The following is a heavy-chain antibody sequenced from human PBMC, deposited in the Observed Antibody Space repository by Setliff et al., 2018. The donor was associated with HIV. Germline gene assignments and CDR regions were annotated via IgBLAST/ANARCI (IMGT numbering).Heavy chain of an antibody. V-gene: IGHV4-38-2*02. CDR1: GYSISSGYY. CDR2: IYHSGST. J-gene: IGHJ6*02. Sequence: ETLSLTCTVSGYSISSGYYWGWIRQPPGKGLEWIGSIYHSGSTYYNPSLKSRVTISVDTSKNQFSLKLSSVTAADTAVYYCARDGESYDYYGSGSSRLPYYYYGMDVWGQGTTVTVSS. CDR3: ARDGESYDYYGSGSSRLPYYYYGMDV. D-gene: IGHD3-10*01.